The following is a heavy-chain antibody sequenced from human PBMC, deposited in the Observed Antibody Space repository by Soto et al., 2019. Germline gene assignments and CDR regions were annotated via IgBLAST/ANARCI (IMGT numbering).Heavy chain of an antibody. J-gene: IGHJ4*02. CDR2: IWYDGSNK. V-gene: IGHV3-33*01. D-gene: IGHD3-10*01. CDR3: AREMIWFGEGYYFDY. Sequence: QVQLVESGGGVVQPGRSLRLSCAASGFTFSSYGMHWVRQAPGKGLEWVAVIWYDGSNKYYADSVKGRFTISRDNSKNTLYLQMNSLRAEDTAVYYCAREMIWFGEGYYFDYWGQGTLVTVSS. CDR1: GFTFSSYG.